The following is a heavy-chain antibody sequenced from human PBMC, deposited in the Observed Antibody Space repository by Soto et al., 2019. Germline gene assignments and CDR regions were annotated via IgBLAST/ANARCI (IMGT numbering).Heavy chain of an antibody. V-gene: IGHV4-59*03. CDR2: SGRT. J-gene: IGHJ4*02. Sequence: WTWLRQPPGKGLEWIGQSGRTNYNPSLKSRITISVDTSKNQFSLNLSSVTAADTAVYYCAVYIAGAGGDGYWGQGTLVTVSS. D-gene: IGHD6-19*01. CDR3: AVYIAGAGGDGY.